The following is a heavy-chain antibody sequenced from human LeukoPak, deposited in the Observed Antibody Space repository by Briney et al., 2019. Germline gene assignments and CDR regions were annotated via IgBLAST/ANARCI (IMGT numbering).Heavy chain of an antibody. CDR1: GFSFSTYA. Sequence: GGSLRLSCAASGFSFSTYAMNWVRQTPGKELEWVSGIGGSGTTIYYADSVRGRFTTSRDNSKNTLYLQMNSLRVDDTAVYYCARDSNSGTYYSHFDYWGQGVLVTVSS. V-gene: IGHV3-23*01. CDR3: ARDSNSGTYYSHFDY. J-gene: IGHJ4*02. CDR2: IGGSGTTI. D-gene: IGHD1-26*01.